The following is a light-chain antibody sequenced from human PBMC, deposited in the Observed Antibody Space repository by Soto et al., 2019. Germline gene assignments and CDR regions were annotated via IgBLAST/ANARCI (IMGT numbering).Light chain of an antibody. CDR1: HSVSSY. J-gene: IGKJ4*01. CDR2: GAS. V-gene: IGKV3D-15*01. Sequence: ESVLTQSPGTLSLSPWEIATLSCRASHSVSSYLAWYQQKPGQAPRLLIYGASSRATGIPTRFSGSGSGTEFTLTISSLQSEDFAVYYCQQYNDWPLTFGGGTKVDIK. CDR3: QQYNDWPLT.